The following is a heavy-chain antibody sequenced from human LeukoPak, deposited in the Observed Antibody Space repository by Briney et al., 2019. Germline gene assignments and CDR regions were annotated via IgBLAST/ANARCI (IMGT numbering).Heavy chain of an antibody. CDR3: ARDEAMWFGELLPYFDY. J-gene: IGHJ4*02. Sequence: GASVNVSCKASGGTFSSYAISWVRQAPGQGLEWMGGIIPIFGTANYAQKFQGRVTITADESTSTAYMELRSLRSDDTAVYYCARDEAMWFGELLPYFDYWGQGTLVTVSS. D-gene: IGHD3-10*01. CDR1: GGTFSSYA. CDR2: IIPIFGTA. V-gene: IGHV1-69*13.